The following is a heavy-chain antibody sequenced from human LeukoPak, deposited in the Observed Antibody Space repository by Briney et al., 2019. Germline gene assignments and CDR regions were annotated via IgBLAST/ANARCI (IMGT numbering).Heavy chain of an antibody. V-gene: IGHV7-4-1*02. CDR1: GYTFSSFA. CDR2: INTDNGNP. Sequence: EASVKVSCKTSGYTFSSFALNWVRQAPGQGLEWMGWINTDNGNPTYAQFFTGRFVFSLDTSVSTAYLHITSLKSEDTAFYFCARGNRAVGVDYWGHGTLVTVSS. CDR3: ARGNRAVGVDY. J-gene: IGHJ4*01. D-gene: IGHD6-19*01.